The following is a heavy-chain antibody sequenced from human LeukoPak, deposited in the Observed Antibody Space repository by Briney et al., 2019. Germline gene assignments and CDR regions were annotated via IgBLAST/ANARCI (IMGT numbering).Heavy chain of an antibody. V-gene: IGHV5-51*01. CDR3: ARHPAAVGVYSGSYNLDY. J-gene: IGHJ4*02. CDR2: IYPGDSDT. CDR1: GYSFTSYW. D-gene: IGHD1-26*01. Sequence: GESLKISCKGSGYSFTSYWIGWVRQMPGEGLEWMGIIYPGDSDTRYSPSFQGQVTISADKSISTAYLQWSSLKASDTAMYYCARHPAAVGVYSGSYNLDYWGQGTLVTVSS.